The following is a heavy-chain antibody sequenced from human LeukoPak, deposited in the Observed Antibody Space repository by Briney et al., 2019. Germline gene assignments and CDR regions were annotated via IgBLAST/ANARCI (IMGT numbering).Heavy chain of an antibody. V-gene: IGHV4-61*08. Sequence: NASQTLSLTCTVSGGSISSGGYYWSWIRQPPGKGLEWIGYIYYSGSTNYNPSLKSRVTISVDTSKNQFSLKLSSVTAADTAVYYCASSDHLYYDFWSGWYYFDYWGQGTLVTVSS. D-gene: IGHD3-3*01. CDR2: IYYSGST. CDR3: ASSDHLYYDFWSGWYYFDY. CDR1: GGSISSGGYY. J-gene: IGHJ4*02.